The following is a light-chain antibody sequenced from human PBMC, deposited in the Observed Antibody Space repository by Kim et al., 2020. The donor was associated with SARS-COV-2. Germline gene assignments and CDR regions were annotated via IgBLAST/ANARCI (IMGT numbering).Light chain of an antibody. CDR2: STN. V-gene: IGLV8-61*01. Sequence: GGTVTLTCGLSSGSVSTSYYPSWYQQTPGQAPRTLIYSTNTRSSGVPDRFSGSILGNKAALTITGAQADDESDYYCVLYMGSGIWVFGGGTQLT. CDR1: SGSVSTSYY. J-gene: IGLJ3*02. CDR3: VLYMGSGIWV.